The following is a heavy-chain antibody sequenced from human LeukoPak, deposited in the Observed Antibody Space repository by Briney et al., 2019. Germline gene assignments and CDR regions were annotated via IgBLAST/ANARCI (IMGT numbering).Heavy chain of an antibody. V-gene: IGHV4-59*01. J-gene: IGHJ2*01. CDR1: GGSIRSYY. CDR2: IYYSGIT. D-gene: IGHD3-22*01. Sequence: LETLSHTCTVSGGSIRSYYWSWIRQPPGKGLEWIGYIYYSGITNYNPSLKSRVTISVDTSKNQFSLKLSSVTAADTAVYYCATYSSGSYYWSFDLWGRGTLVTVSS. CDR3: ATYSSGSYYWSFDL.